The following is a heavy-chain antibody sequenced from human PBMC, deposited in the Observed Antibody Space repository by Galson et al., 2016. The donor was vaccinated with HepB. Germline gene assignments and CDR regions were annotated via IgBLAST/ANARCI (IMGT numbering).Heavy chain of an antibody. CDR2: ISSDGSKK. V-gene: IGHV3-30-3*01. CDR3: ARNLYCSSTSCFFGVLSVFDI. J-gene: IGHJ3*02. D-gene: IGHD2-2*01. Sequence: SLRLSCAASGFTFSTYALHWVRQAPGKGLEWVAAISSDGSKKYSADSVKGRFTIYRDNSKNTLYLQMTSLRTEDTAVYYCARNLYCSSTSCFFGVLSVFDIWGQGTMVTVSS. CDR1: GFTFSTYA.